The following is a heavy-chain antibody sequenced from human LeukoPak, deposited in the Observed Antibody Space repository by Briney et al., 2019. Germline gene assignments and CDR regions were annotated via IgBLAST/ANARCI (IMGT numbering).Heavy chain of an antibody. Sequence: SETQSLTCTVSGGSISSSSYYWGWIRQPPGKGLEWIGSIYYSGSTYYNPSLKSRVTISVDTSKNQFSLKLSSVTAADTAVYYCAKSDGRSKGFDPWGQGTLVTVSS. J-gene: IGHJ5*02. CDR1: GGSISSSSYY. D-gene: IGHD3/OR15-3a*01. V-gene: IGHV4-39*07. CDR2: IYYSGST. CDR3: AKSDGRSKGFDP.